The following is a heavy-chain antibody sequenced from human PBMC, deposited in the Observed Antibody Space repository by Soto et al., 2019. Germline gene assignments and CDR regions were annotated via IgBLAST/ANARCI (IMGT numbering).Heavy chain of an antibody. V-gene: IGHV4-59*08. CDR3: ARAVGDPLYYLDY. D-gene: IGHD4-17*01. Sequence: QVQLQESGLGLVRPSETLSLTCTVSSDSINSYYWIWIRQSPGKGLEWIGYTDYSGNTNYNPSLKSRVTISGDTSKNQFSLRLSSVTAADTAVYYCARAVGDPLYYLDYWGQGTLVTVSS. CDR1: SDSINSYY. J-gene: IGHJ4*02. CDR2: TDYSGNT.